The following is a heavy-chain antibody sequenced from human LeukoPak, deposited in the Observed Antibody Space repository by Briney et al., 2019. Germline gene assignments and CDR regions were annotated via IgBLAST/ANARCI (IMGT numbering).Heavy chain of an antibody. CDR2: INPSGGST. D-gene: IGHD3-10*01. Sequence: ASVKVSCKASGYTFTSYHMHWVRQAPGQGLEWMGIINPSGGSTSYAQKFQGRVTMTRDTSTSTVYMELSSLRSEDTAVYYCARSITMVRGVASGWFDPWGQGTLVTVSS. CDR3: ARSITMVRGVASGWFDP. CDR1: GYTFTSYH. J-gene: IGHJ5*02. V-gene: IGHV1-46*01.